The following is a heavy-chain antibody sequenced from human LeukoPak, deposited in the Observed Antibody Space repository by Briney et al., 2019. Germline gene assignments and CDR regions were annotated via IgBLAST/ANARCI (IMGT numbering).Heavy chain of an antibody. CDR2: IRVPGGDT. D-gene: IGHD3-10*01. CDR1: GFTFSTYT. CDR3: ATGSYPGSFSPIDN. J-gene: IGHJ4*02. Sequence: GGYLRLSCVASGFTFSTYTMNWIRQAPGKGLEWVSSIRVPGGDTYYADSVKGRFAISRDNSKNTLYLQMNSLRAEDTAVYYCATGSYPGSFSPIDNWGQGTLVTVSS. V-gene: IGHV3-23*01.